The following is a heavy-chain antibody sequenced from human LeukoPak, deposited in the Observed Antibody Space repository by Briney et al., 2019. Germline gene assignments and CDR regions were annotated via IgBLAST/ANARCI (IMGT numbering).Heavy chain of an antibody. CDR2: IYYSGSS. CDR1: GGSFSGYY. CDR3: ARQNIAAAGNWFDP. D-gene: IGHD6-13*01. J-gene: IGHJ5*02. Sequence: SETLSLTCAVYGGSFSGYYWSWIRQPPGKGLEWIGYIYYSGSSNYNPSLKSRVTVSVDTSKNQFSLKVSSVTAADTAVYYRARQNIAAAGNWFDPWGQGTLVTVSS. V-gene: IGHV4-59*08.